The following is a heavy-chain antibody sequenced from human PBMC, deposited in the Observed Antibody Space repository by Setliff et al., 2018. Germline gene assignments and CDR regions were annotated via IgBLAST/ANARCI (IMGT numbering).Heavy chain of an antibody. V-gene: IGHV1-46*03. CDR3: ARGGSPDCSTAGCRYGDYVY. CDR1: GYTFTNYA. D-gene: IGHD2-2*01. CDR2: INPRAGTT. Sequence: ASVKVSCKASGYTFTNYAMNWVRQAPGQGLEWMGIINPRAGTTSYAQKLQGRVTMTRDTSTNTVYMELSSLRSEDTAVYYCARGGSPDCSTAGCRYGDYVYWGQGTQVTVSS. J-gene: IGHJ4*02.